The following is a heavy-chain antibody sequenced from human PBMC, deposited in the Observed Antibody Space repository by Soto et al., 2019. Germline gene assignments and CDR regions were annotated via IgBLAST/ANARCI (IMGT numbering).Heavy chain of an antibody. CDR3: AKDNGEKVDYVVGYFDY. J-gene: IGHJ4*02. Sequence: GASVKVSCKASGYTFTGYYIHWVRQAPRQGLEWIGWINPNTGVTKYSQKFQGRVTMTRDTSISTGYMELSRLRSDDTAVYYCAKDNGEKVDYVVGYFDYWGQGTLVTVSS. CDR1: GYTFTGYY. V-gene: IGHV1-2*02. CDR2: INPNTGVT. D-gene: IGHD2-8*01.